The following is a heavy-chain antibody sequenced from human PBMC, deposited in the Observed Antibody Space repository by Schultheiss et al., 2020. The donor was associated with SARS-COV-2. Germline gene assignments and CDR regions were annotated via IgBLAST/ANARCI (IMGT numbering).Heavy chain of an antibody. CDR1: GGSISSGGYY. J-gene: IGHJ4*02. V-gene: IGHV4-61*08. D-gene: IGHD5-18*01. CDR2: INHSGST. Sequence: SETLSLTCTVSGGSISSGGYYWSWIRQHPGKGLEWIGEINHSGSTNYNPSLKSRVTISVDTSKNQFSLKLSSVTAADTAVYYCARASDTAYWYFDFWGQGTLVTVSS. CDR3: ARASDTAYWYFDF.